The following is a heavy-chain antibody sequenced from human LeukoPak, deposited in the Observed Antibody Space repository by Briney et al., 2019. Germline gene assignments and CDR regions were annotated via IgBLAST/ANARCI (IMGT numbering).Heavy chain of an antibody. V-gene: IGHV4-59*08. CDR3: ARHSGSYYY. CDR2: IYYSGTT. J-gene: IGHJ4*02. D-gene: IGHD1-26*01. CDR1: GVSISSYY. Sequence: PSETLSLTCTVSGVSISSYYWSWIRQPPGKGREWIGYIYYSGTTNYNPSLKSRVTISVDTSKNHFSPKLSSVTAADTAVYYCARHSGSYYYWGQGTLVTVSS.